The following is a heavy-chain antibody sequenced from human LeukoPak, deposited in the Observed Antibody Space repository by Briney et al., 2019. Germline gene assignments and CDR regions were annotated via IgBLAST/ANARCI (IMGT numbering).Heavy chain of an antibody. Sequence: SVKVSCKASGGTFSSYAISWVRQAPGQGLEWMGGIIPIFGTANYAQKFQGRVTITADESTSTAYMELSSLRSEDTAVYYCAREKLTGYGRQNWYFDLWGRGTLVTVSS. D-gene: IGHD3-9*01. CDR3: AREKLTGYGRQNWYFDL. J-gene: IGHJ2*01. CDR2: IIPIFGTA. CDR1: GGTFSSYA. V-gene: IGHV1-69*13.